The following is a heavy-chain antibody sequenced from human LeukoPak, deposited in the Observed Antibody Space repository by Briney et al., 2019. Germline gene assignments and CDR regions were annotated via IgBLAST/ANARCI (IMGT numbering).Heavy chain of an antibody. CDR2: ISYDGSNK. Sequence: GALRLSCAASGFTFSSYAMHWVRQAPGKGREWVAVISYDGSNKYYADSVKGRFTISRDNSKNTLYLQTNSLRAEDTAVYYCARVYGDYETVDYWGQGTLVTVSS. J-gene: IGHJ4*02. CDR3: ARVYGDYETVDY. V-gene: IGHV3-30*04. D-gene: IGHD4-17*01. CDR1: GFTFSSYA.